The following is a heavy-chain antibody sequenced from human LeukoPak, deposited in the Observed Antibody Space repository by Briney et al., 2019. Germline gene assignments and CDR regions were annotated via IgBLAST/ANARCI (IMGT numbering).Heavy chain of an antibody. V-gene: IGHV4-4*07. J-gene: IGHJ4*02. D-gene: IGHD5-18*01. CDR1: GASISNYY. Sequence: SETLSLTCPVSGASISNYYWSWIRQPAGKRLEWIGRIYISGSTDYNPSLKSRVTMSTDTSKNQFSMKLKSVSAEDTAVYYCARDDVDTPTFDFWGQGILVTVFS. CDR3: ARDDVDTPTFDF. CDR2: IYISGST.